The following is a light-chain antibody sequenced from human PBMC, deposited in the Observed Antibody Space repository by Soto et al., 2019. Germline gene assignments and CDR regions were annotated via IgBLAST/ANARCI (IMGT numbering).Light chain of an antibody. J-gene: IGKJ4*01. CDR2: HAS. CDR3: QQYDNYPLT. CDR1: QTINTW. V-gene: IGKV1-5*03. Sequence: DIQMAQSPSTLPANIGDRVSITCRASQTINTWLAWYQQKPGKAPNLLIYHASTLETGVPSRFSGSGSGTECTLTISGLQPDDFASYYCQQYDNYPLTFGGGTKVEI.